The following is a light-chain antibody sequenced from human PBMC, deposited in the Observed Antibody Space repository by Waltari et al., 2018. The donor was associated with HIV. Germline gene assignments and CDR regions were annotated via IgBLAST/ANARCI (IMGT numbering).Light chain of an antibody. CDR1: SSDVGTYTY. CDR3: CSSAGRYTFV. CDR2: DPL. J-gene: IGLJ1*01. V-gene: IGLV2-11*02. Sequence: QSALSPPRSVSGSPGQSITISCTGTSSDVGTYTYVSWYQHHPGKAPKLMIYDPLKRPSGVPDRFSGSKSGNTASLTISGLQVEDEADYYCCSSAGRYTFVFGTGTKVTVL.